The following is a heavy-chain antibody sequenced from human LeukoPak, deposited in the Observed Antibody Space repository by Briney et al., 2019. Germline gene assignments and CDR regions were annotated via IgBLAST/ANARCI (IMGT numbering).Heavy chain of an antibody. CDR1: GGSISSSSYY. CDR2: FSSGGSA. V-gene: IGHV4-39*07. CDR3: ARKQTGTMYDV. J-gene: IGHJ4*02. D-gene: IGHD1-7*01. Sequence: KPSETLSLTCIVPGGSISSSSYYWAWIRQSLGKGLEWIGTFSSGGSAYYNPSLTSRVSISKDTSDNQFSLRLYSVTAADTAVYYCARKQTGTMYDVWGQGTQVTVSS.